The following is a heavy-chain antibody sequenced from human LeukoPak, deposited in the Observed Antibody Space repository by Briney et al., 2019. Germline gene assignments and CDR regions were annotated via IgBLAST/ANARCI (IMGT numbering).Heavy chain of an antibody. CDR2: ISGSGGST. Sequence: PGGSLRLSCAASGFTVSSNYMSWVRQAPGKGLEWVSGISGSGGSTYLADSVKGRFTISRDNSKNTLYLQMNSLRADDTAVYYCAKDRPTVYSSSWLHFLDSWGQGTLVTVSS. CDR1: GFTVSSNY. J-gene: IGHJ4*02. V-gene: IGHV3-23*01. D-gene: IGHD6-13*01. CDR3: AKDRPTVYSSSWLHFLDS.